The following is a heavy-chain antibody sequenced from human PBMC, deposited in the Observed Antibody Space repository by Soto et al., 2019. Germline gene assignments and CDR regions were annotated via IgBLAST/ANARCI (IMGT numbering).Heavy chain of an antibody. J-gene: IGHJ4*02. CDR3: ARDRFGLFDY. CDR1: GFIFTEYY. D-gene: IGHD3-10*01. Sequence: QVQLVESGGGLVKPGGSLRLSCTASGFIFTEYYMAWIRQAPGKGLEWVSYSSSAATTVHYTDSVRGRFTISRDNAKNTLYLQMNNLRAEDTAVYYCARDRFGLFDYWGQGPQVTVSS. CDR2: SSSAATTV. V-gene: IGHV3-11*01.